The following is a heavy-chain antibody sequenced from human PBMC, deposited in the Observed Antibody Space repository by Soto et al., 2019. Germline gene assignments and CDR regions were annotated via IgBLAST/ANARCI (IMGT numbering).Heavy chain of an antibody. Sequence: EVQLVESGGGLVKPGGSLRLSCTASGFTFSTHSMNWVRQAPGKGLEWVSSISRGSNYIYYADSVKGRFTISRDNAKNSLYLQMNSLRAEDTAVYYCARASPPRTLDYWGQGTLVTVSS. CDR2: ISRGSNYI. CDR1: GFTFSTHS. J-gene: IGHJ4*02. CDR3: ARASPPRTLDY. V-gene: IGHV3-21*01.